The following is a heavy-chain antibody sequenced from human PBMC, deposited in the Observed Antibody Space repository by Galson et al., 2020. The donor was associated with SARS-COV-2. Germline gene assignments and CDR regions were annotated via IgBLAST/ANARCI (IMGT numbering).Heavy chain of an antibody. V-gene: IGHV5-51*01. CDR3: ARLWAQDYYDSSGYDKRYFDL. J-gene: IGHJ2*01. D-gene: IGHD3-22*01. CDR1: GYSFTSYW. Sequence: GESLKISCKGSGYSFTSYWIGWVRQMPGKGLEWMGIIYPGDSDTRYSPSFQGQVTISADKSISTAYLQWSSLKASDTAMYYCARLWAQDYYDSSGYDKRYFDLWGRGTLVTVSS. CDR2: IYPGDSDT.